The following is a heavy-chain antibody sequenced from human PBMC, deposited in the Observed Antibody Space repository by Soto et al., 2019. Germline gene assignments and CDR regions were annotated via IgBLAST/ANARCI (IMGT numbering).Heavy chain of an antibody. D-gene: IGHD3-10*01. V-gene: IGHV3-49*03. CDR1: GFTFGDYA. Sequence: GGSLRLSCTASGFTFGDYAMSWFRQAPGKGLEWVGFIRSKAYGGTTEYAASVKGRFTISRDDSKSIAYLQMNSLKTEDTAVYYCTRGYYGSGSYSHAILYYYYYGMDVWGQGTTVTVSS. CDR2: IRSKAYGGTT. J-gene: IGHJ6*02. CDR3: TRGYYGSGSYSHAILYYYYYGMDV.